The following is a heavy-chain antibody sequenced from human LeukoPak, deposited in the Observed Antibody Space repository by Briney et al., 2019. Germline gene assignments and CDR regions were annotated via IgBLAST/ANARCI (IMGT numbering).Heavy chain of an antibody. Sequence: GESLKISCKGSGYSFTSYWIGWVRQMPGKGLEWMGITYPGDSDTRYSPSFQGQVTISADKSISTAYLQWSSLKASDTAMYYCASGINLYDSSPDAFDIWGQGTMVTVSS. CDR2: TYPGDSDT. V-gene: IGHV5-51*01. CDR1: GYSFTSYW. J-gene: IGHJ3*02. CDR3: ASGINLYDSSPDAFDI. D-gene: IGHD3-22*01.